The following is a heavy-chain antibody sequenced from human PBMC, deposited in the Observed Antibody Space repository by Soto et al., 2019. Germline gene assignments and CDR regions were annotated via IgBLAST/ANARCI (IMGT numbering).Heavy chain of an antibody. J-gene: IGHJ4*02. V-gene: IGHV4-34*01. CDR3: ARKGYSSGWRV. CDR2: INHSGST. CDR1: GGSFSGYY. D-gene: IGHD6-19*01. Sequence: QVQLQQWGAGLLKPSETLSLTCAVYGGSFSGYYWSWIRQPPGKGLEWIGEINHSGSTNYNPSLKSRVTVSVDTSKNQFSLKLSSVTAADTAVYYCARKGYSSGWRVWGQGTLVTVSS.